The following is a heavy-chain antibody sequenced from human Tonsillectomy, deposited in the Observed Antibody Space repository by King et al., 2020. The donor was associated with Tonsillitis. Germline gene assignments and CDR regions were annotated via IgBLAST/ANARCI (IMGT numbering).Heavy chain of an antibody. Sequence: VQLVESGGGVVQPGRSLRLSCAASGFTFNSYAMHWVRQAPGKGLEWVAVITYDGSDQYYADSVKGRLTISRDNSKTTLYVQMDSLRAEDTAVYYCARSAYGGYQIDCGGQGTLVTVST. D-gene: IGHD5-12*01. CDR1: GFTFNSYA. V-gene: IGHV3-30*04. J-gene: IGHJ4*02. CDR2: ITYDGSDQ. CDR3: ARSAYGGYQIDC.